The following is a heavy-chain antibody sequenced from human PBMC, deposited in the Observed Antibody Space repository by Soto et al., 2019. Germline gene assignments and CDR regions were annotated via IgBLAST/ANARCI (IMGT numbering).Heavy chain of an antibody. Sequence: ASVKVSCKASGYTFTSYGISWVRQAPGQGLEWMGWISAYNGNTNYAQKLQGRVTMTTDTSTSTAYMELRSLRSDDTAVYYCARDTGIAAAGTWNYYYYGMDVWAQGTTVTVSS. J-gene: IGHJ6*01. CDR2: ISAYNGNT. D-gene: IGHD6-13*01. V-gene: IGHV1-18*01. CDR3: ARDTGIAAAGTWNYYYYGMDV. CDR1: GYTFTSYG.